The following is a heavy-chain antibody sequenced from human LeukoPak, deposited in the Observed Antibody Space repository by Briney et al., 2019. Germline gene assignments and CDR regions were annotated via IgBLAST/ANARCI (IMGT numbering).Heavy chain of an antibody. CDR1: GYTFTTYY. Sequence: GASVKASCKASGYTFTTYYMHWVRQAPGQGLEWMGIINPSSGSTSYAQKFQGRVTMTRDTSTSTVYMDLSSLRSEDTAVYYCAKSGVVQSKNWFDPWGQGTLVTVSS. J-gene: IGHJ5*02. D-gene: IGHD2-2*01. V-gene: IGHV1-46*01. CDR2: INPSSGST. CDR3: AKSGVVQSKNWFDP.